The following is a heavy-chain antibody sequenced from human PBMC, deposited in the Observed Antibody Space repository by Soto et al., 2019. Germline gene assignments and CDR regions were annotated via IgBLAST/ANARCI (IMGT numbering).Heavy chain of an antibody. CDR1: GYAFTTYG. J-gene: IGHJ4*02. Sequence: QVHLVQSGAEVKKPGASVKVSCKGSGYAFTTYGITWVRQAPGQGLEWMGWISANNGNTNYAQKLQGSVTVNRDTSTSTAYMELRSLRSDDTAVYYCARGRYVDYWGQGALVTVSS. V-gene: IGHV1-18*01. CDR2: ISANNGNT. D-gene: IGHD1-1*01. CDR3: ARGRYVDY.